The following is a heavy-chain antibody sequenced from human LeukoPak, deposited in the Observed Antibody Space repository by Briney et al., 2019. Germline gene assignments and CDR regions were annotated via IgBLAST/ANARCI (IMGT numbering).Heavy chain of an antibody. J-gene: IGHJ4*02. D-gene: IGHD5-24*01. CDR1: GFTVSSNY. V-gene: IGHV3-53*01. Sequence: GGSLRLSCAASGFTVSSNYLSWVRQAPGKGLEWVSAVYKGGSTCYPYSVQGRFTISRDNSKNTVYLQMNSLRAEDTALYYCARGDGYNFWDDWGQGTLVTVSS. CDR3: ARGDGYNFWDD. CDR2: VYKGGST.